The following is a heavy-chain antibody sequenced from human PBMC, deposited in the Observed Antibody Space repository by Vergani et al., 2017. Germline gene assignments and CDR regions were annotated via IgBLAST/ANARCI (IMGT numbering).Heavy chain of an antibody. J-gene: IGHJ4*02. CDR3: GRGSDNYN. D-gene: IGHD5-24*01. Sequence: QVQLVESGGGVVQPGTSLRLSCEASGFKFSQFGMHWVRQGPGKGLEWVAFISYDGSKTQYADSVKGRFTISRDNSKNTLYLQMNSLRVEDTAVYYCGRGSDNYNWGQGTLVTVSS. V-gene: IGHV3-33*05. CDR1: GFKFSQFG. CDR2: ISYDGSKT.